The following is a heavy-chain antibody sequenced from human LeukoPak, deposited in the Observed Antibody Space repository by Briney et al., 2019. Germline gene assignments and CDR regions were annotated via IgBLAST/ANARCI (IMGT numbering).Heavy chain of an antibody. CDR3: AKGFNPQHYGSAYDYYNMDV. D-gene: IGHD3-10*01. CDR2: IRGSGGTT. V-gene: IGHV3-23*01. J-gene: IGHJ6*02. CDR1: GFTFSSYA. Sequence: QSGGSLRLSCAASGFTFSSYAMSWVRQAPGKGLEWVSGIRGSGGTTYYADSVKGRFSISRDNSKNTLHLQMNSLRAEDTAVYYCAKGFNPQHYGSAYDYYNMDVWGQGTTVTVSS.